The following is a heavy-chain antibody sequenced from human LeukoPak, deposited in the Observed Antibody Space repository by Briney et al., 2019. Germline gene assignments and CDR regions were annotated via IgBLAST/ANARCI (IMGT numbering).Heavy chain of an antibody. D-gene: IGHD2-15*01. V-gene: IGHV4-39*01. Sequence: SETLSLTCTVSGGSISSSDYYWGWIRQPPGKGLEWIGSIYYGGSTYYNPSLKSRVTISVDTSTNQFSLKLSFVTTADTAVYYCARALGYCSGGSCTRGYNWFDPWGQGTLVTVPS. CDR3: ARALGYCSGGSCTRGYNWFDP. J-gene: IGHJ5*02. CDR1: GGSISSSDYY. CDR2: IYYGGST.